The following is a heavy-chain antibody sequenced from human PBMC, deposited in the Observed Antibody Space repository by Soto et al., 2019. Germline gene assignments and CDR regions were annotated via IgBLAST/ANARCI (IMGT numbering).Heavy chain of an antibody. CDR2: IYYSGST. Sequence: QVQLQESGPELLKPSQTLSLTCTVSGASIRSGDYYWTWIRQTPGKGVEWIGSIYYSGSTYYNPSLKSRVTISVDTSNNQFSLKLSSVTAADTAVYYCARASYDISTYYLDYWGQGTLVTVSS. D-gene: IGHD3-22*01. V-gene: IGHV4-30-4*01. CDR3: ARASYDISTYYLDY. J-gene: IGHJ4*02. CDR1: GASIRSGDYY.